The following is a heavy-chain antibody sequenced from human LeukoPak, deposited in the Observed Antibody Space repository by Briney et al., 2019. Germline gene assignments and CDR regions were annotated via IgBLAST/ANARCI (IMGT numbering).Heavy chain of an antibody. CDR1: GGSISSGGCY. D-gene: IGHD5-12*01. V-gene: IGHV4-31*03. CDR3: ARAGATADAFDI. J-gene: IGHJ3*02. CDR2: IYYSGST. Sequence: SETLSLTCTVSGGSISSGGCYWSWIRQHPGKGLEWIGYIYYSGSTYYNSSLKSRVTISVDTSKNQFSLKLSSVTAADTAVYYCARAGATADAFDIWGQGTMVTVSS.